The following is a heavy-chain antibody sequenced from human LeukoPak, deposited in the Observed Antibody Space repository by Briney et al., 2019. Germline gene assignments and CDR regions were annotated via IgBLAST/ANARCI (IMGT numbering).Heavy chain of an antibody. CDR2: IKTDGSTT. CDR1: GFTFSTYW. Sequence: GGSLRLSCAASGFTFSTYWMHWVRQAPGKGLVWVSRIKTDGSTTIYADSVKGRFTISRDNAKNSLYLQMNSLRDEDTAVYYCARVVGGDSDYYYGSGSPADYWGQGTLVTVSS. J-gene: IGHJ4*02. CDR3: ARVVGGDSDYYYGSGSPADY. V-gene: IGHV3-74*01. D-gene: IGHD3-10*01.